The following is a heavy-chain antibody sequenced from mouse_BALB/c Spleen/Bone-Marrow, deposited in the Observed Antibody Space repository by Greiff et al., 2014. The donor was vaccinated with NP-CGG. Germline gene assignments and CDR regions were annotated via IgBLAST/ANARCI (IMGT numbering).Heavy chain of an antibody. J-gene: IGHJ2*01. CDR1: GYSFTGYL. V-gene: IGHV1-37*01. CDR2: INPYNSDA. Sequence: EVQLVESGPELVKPGTSVKISCKASGYSFTGYLMNWVKQSHGKSLEWIGRINPYNSDAFYNPKFMGKATLTVDKSSSTAHMDLLSLTSEDSAVYYCGRSVYGSFDSWGQGTTLTVSS. CDR3: GRSVYGSFDS. D-gene: IGHD2-1*01.